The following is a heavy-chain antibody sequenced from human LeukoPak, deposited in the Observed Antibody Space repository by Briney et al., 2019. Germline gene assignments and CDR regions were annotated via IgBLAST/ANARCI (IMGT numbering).Heavy chain of an antibody. V-gene: IGHV3-74*01. J-gene: IGHJ4*02. CDR1: GFTFIRFW. CDR3: IGGMGDY. CDR2: IDVDGKII. D-gene: IGHD3-16*01. Sequence: ESLRLSCTASGFTFIRFWMHWVRHVPGKGLEWVSRIDVDGKIITYADSVKGRFTISRDNSKNMLYLQMNSLKTDDTAVYYCIGGMGDYWGQGTLVTVSS.